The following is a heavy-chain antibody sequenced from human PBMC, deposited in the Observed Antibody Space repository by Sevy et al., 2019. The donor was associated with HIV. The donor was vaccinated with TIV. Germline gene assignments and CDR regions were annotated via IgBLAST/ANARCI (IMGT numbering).Heavy chain of an antibody. D-gene: IGHD3-16*01. J-gene: IGHJ4*02. V-gene: IGHV3-23*01. CDR3: AKGNDAYYYDY. CDR1: GFTFSSYA. CDR2: ITGLGGTT. Sequence: GGSLRLSCAASGFTFSSYAMTWVRQAPGKGLEWVSSITGLGGTTYYTDSAKGRFTISRDNSKNTLSLQMDSLRAEDTAIYYCAKGNDAYYYDYWGQRTLLTVSS.